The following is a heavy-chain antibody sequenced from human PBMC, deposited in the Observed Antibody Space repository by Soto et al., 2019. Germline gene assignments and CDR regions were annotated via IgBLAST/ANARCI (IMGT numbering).Heavy chain of an antibody. J-gene: IGHJ4*02. CDR2: IYHSGST. CDR1: SGSVSSSSW. V-gene: IGHV4-4*02. CDR3: ARANKDHFGVVNYYFDS. D-gene: IGHD3-3*01. Sequence: PSETLSLTCAVSSGSVSSSSWWSWVRQPPGKGLEWIGEIYHSGSTNYNPSLKSRVTISVDKSKNQFSLKLSSVTAADTAVYYCARANKDHFGVVNYYFDSWGQGTLVTVSS.